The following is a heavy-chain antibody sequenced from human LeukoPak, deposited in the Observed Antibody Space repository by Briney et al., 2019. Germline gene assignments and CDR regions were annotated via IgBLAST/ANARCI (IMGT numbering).Heavy chain of an antibody. D-gene: IGHD5-24*01. Sequence: ASVKVSCKASGYTFTSYDINWVRQATGQGLEWMGWMNPNSGNTVYAQKFQGRVTMTRNTSISTAYMELSSLRSEDTAVYYCARGGLRNGGRDGYNFLIDYWGQGTLVTVSS. CDR2: MNPNSGNT. CDR1: GYTFTSYD. CDR3: ARGGLRNGGRDGYNFLIDY. V-gene: IGHV1-8*01. J-gene: IGHJ4*02.